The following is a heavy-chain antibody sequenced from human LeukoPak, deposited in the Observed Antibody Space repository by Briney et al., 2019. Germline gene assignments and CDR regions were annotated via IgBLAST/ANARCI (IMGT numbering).Heavy chain of an antibody. J-gene: IGHJ6*03. CDR2: INTNTGNP. V-gene: IGHV7-4-1*02. CDR1: GYTFTSYA. D-gene: IGHD6-13*01. Sequence: ASVKVSCKASGYTFTSYAMNWVRQAPGQGLEWMGWINTNTGNPTYAQGFTGRFVFSLDTSVSTAYLQISSLKAEDTAVYYCARDQSSSWSHYYYMDVWGKGTTVTVSS. CDR3: ARDQSSSWSHYYYMDV.